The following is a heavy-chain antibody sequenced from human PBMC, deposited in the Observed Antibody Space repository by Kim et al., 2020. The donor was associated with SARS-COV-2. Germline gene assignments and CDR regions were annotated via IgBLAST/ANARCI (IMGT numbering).Heavy chain of an antibody. D-gene: IGHD3-22*01. CDR1: GYSFTSYW. CDR3: ARLTRNYYYSSGYLDY. V-gene: IGHV5-51*01. Sequence: GESLKISCKGSGYSFTSYWIGWVRQMPGKGLEWMGIIYPGDSDTRYSPSFQGQVTISTDKSISTAYLQWSSLKASDTAMYYCARLTRNYYYSSGYLDYWGQGTLVTVSS. CDR2: IYPGDSDT. J-gene: IGHJ4*02.